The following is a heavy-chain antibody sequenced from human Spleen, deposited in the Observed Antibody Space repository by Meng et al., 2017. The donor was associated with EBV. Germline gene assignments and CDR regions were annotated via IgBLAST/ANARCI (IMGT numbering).Heavy chain of an antibody. J-gene: IGHJ4*02. Sequence: VGLQESGPGLGKPSQTLSLTCAVSGDSISGGGNYWSWIRQPPGKGLEWLGYIYFSGSTYYNPSLRSRITISLDTSDNHFSLKLTSVTAADTAVYYCAGRDHAPLYWGQGALVTVSS. D-gene: IGHD1-14*01. CDR3: AGRDHAPLY. CDR2: IYFSGST. CDR1: GDSISGGGNY. V-gene: IGHV4-30-4*01.